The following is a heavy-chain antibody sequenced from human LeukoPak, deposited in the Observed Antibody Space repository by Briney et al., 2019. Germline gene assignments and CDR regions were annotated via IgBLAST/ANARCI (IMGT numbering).Heavy chain of an antibody. V-gene: IGHV3-23*01. CDR3: SFGRIGPVPTPFDY. Sequence: PGGSLRLSCAASGFTFSSYAMTWVRQAPGKGLEWVSAISGSGVSTNYADSVKGRFTISRDNSKNTLYLQMNSLRAEDTAVYYCSFGRIGPVPTPFDYWGQGTLVTVSS. D-gene: IGHD4-17*01. CDR1: GFTFSSYA. CDR2: ISGSGVST. J-gene: IGHJ4*02.